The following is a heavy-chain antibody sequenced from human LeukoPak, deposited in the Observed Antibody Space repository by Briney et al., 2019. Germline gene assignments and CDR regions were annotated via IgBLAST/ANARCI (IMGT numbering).Heavy chain of an antibody. CDR3: AKGGYTSGWYFDY. V-gene: IGHV3-23*01. CDR1: GFTFLTYA. D-gene: IGHD6-19*01. J-gene: IGHJ4*02. CDR2: IRDSGAST. Sequence: GGSLRLSCAASGFTFLTYAMSWVRQAPGKGLQWVSVIRDSGASTYYADSVKGRFTISRDNSKNTLYLQMNSLRAEDTAVYYCAKGGYTSGWYFDYWGQGTLVTVSS.